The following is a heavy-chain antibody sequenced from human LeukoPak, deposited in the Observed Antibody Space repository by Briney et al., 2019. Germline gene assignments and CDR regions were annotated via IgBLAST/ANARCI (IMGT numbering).Heavy chain of an antibody. CDR2: ISSSSSTI. CDR3: ARDRDGYNFFAFDI. CDR1: GFTFSSYS. J-gene: IGHJ3*02. D-gene: IGHD5-24*01. V-gene: IGHV3-48*01. Sequence: PGGSLRLSCAASGFTFSSYSMNWVRQAPGKGLEWVSYISSSSSTIYYADSVKGRFTISRDNSKNTLYLQMNSLRAEDTAVYYCARDRDGYNFFAFDIWGQGTMVTVSS.